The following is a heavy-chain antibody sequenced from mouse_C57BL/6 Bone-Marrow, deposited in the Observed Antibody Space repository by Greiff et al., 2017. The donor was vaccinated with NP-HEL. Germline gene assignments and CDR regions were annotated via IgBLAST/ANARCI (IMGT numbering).Heavy chain of an antibody. V-gene: IGHV1-64*01. Sequence: QVQLQQPGAELVKPGASVKLSCKASGYTFTSYWMHWVKQRPGQGLEWIGMIHPNSGSTNYNEKFKSKATLTVDKSSSTAYMQLSSLTSEDSAVYYCARPSLLRGAMDYWGQGTSVTVSS. D-gene: IGHD1-2*01. CDR1: GYTFTSYW. CDR3: ARPSLLRGAMDY. J-gene: IGHJ4*01. CDR2: IHPNSGST.